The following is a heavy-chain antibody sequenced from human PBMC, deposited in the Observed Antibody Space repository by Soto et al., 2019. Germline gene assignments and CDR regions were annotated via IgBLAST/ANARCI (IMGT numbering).Heavy chain of an antibody. Sequence: GGSLRLSCAASGFTFSSYGMHWVRQAPGKGLEWVAVIWYDGSNKYYADSVKGRFTISRDNSKNTLYLQMNSLRAKDTAVYYCAREAGGYYDFWSGYYRFGYYGMDVWGQGTTVTVSS. CDR2: IWYDGSNK. CDR1: GFTFSSYG. CDR3: AREAGGYYDFWSGYYRFGYYGMDV. D-gene: IGHD3-3*01. J-gene: IGHJ6*02. V-gene: IGHV3-33*01.